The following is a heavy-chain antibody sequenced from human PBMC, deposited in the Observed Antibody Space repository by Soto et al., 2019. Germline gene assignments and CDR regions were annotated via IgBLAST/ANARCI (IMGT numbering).Heavy chain of an antibody. Sequence: QMQLQESGPGLVKPSETLSLTCTVSGGSVSRGPYYWNWIRQHPGKGLDWIGHIFYSGDTKYNPSLTNRVTISVDTSKSQFSLRLSSVTAADTAVYYCAIDHSVVARSYYYFDLCGRGTLVTVSS. D-gene: IGHD6-6*01. CDR2: IFYSGDT. CDR1: GGSVSRGPYY. V-gene: IGHV4-61*01. J-gene: IGHJ2*01. CDR3: AIDHSVVARSYYYFDL.